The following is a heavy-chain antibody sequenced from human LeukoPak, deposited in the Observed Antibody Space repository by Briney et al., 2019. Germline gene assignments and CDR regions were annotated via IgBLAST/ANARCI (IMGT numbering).Heavy chain of an antibody. CDR3: ARDGALDDAFVI. CDR2: FDNSGST. CDR1: GGSISSYY. Sequence: SETLSLTCTVSGGSISSYYWSWIRQPPGKGLEWIGSFDNSGSTYYNPSLKSRVTISVDTSKDQFSLKLTSVTAADTAVYYCARDGALDDAFVIWGQGTMVTVSS. J-gene: IGHJ3*02. V-gene: IGHV4-4*08. D-gene: IGHD1-26*01.